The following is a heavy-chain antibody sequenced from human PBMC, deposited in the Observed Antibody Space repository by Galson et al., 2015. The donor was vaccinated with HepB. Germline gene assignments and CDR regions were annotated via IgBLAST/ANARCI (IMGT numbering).Heavy chain of an antibody. V-gene: IGHV3-20*01. J-gene: IGHJ4*02. CDR1: GFTFDDYG. Sequence: SLRLSCAASGFTFDDYGMSWVRQAPGKGLEWVSGINWNGGSTGYADSVKGRFTITRDTAKNSLYLQMNRLRAEDTALYHCARGVYDILTGYSAYYFDYWGQGTLVTVSS. CDR2: INWNGGST. CDR3: ARGVYDILTGYSAYYFDY. D-gene: IGHD3-9*01.